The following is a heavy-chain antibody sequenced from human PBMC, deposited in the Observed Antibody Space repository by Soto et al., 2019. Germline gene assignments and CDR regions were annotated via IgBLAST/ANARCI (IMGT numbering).Heavy chain of an antibody. Sequence: QSGGSLRLSCAASGFTFSDYWMYWVRQAPGKGLVSVSRINSDGRVTNYADSVKGRFTISRDNAKNILYLQVNSLRVDDTAVYYCARGPRYSAIDVWGQGTLVTVSS. J-gene: IGHJ6*02. CDR1: GFTFSDYW. V-gene: IGHV3-74*01. CDR3: ARGPRYSAIDV. CDR2: INSDGRVT.